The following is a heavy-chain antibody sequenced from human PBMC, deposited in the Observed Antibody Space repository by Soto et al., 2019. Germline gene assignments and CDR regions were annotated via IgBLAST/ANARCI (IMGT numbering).Heavy chain of an antibody. V-gene: IGHV1-18*01. J-gene: IGHJ4*02. D-gene: IGHD2-2*01. Sequence: ASVKVSCKASGYTFTSYGISWVRQAPGQGLEWMGWISAYNGNTNYAQKLQGRVTMTTDTSTSTAYMELRSLRSDDTAVYYCATLPRTIERTPAAIWSFDSWGQGTLVTVSS. CDR3: ATLPRTIERTPAAIWSFDS. CDR1: GYTFTSYG. CDR2: ISAYNGNT.